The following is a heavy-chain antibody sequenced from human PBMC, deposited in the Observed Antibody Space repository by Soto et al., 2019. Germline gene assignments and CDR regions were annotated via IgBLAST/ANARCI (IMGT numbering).Heavy chain of an antibody. CDR1: GGSISSSSYY. CDR2: IYYSGST. J-gene: IGHJ4*02. CDR3: ARHADWELLYFDY. D-gene: IGHD1-26*01. Sequence: SETLSLTCTVSGGSISSSSYYWGWIRQPPGKGLEWIGSIYYSGSTYYNPSLKSRVTISVDTSKNQFSLKLSSVTAADTAVYYCARHADWELLYFDYWGQGTLVTVSS. V-gene: IGHV4-39*01.